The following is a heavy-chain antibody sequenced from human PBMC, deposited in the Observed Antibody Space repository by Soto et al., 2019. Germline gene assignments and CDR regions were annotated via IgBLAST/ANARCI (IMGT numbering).Heavy chain of an antibody. CDR2: INWNGDRT. D-gene: IGHD6-19*01. J-gene: IGHJ4*02. Sequence: EVQLVESGGGVVRPGESLRLSCSASGLTFDDYSMSWVRHVPGKGLEWVSTINWNGDRTSYADSVRGRFTISRDNAKNSLYLQMNSLRAEDTAFYDCARDPDDSTGWYDYWGQGTLVTVSS. V-gene: IGHV3-20*01. CDR3: ARDPDDSTGWYDY. CDR1: GLTFDDYS.